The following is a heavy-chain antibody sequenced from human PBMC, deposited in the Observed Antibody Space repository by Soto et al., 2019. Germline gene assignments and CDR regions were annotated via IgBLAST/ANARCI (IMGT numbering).Heavy chain of an antibody. Sequence: PGGSLRLSCTASGFTFGDYAMSWFRQAPGKGPEWVGFIRSKAYGGTTEYAASVKGRFTISRDDSKSIAYLQMNILKTEDTAVYYCTRDRISVDYGDYLYYYYGMDVWGQGTKVTVS. D-gene: IGHD4-17*01. J-gene: IGHJ6*02. CDR2: IRSKAYGGTT. CDR3: TRDRISVDYGDYLYYYYGMDV. CDR1: GFTFGDYA. V-gene: IGHV3-49*03.